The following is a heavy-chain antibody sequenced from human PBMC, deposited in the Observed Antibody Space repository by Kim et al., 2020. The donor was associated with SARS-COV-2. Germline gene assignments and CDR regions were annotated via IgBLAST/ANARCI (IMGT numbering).Heavy chain of an antibody. J-gene: IGHJ3*02. Sequence: GGSLRLSCAASGFTFSSYAMSWVRQAPGKGLEWVSAISGSGGSTYYADSVKGRFTISRDNSKNTLYLQMNSLRAEDTAVYYCAKLLARGATMIVLDTPGAFDIWGQGTMVTVSS. CDR2: ISGSGGST. D-gene: IGHD3-22*01. V-gene: IGHV3-23*01. CDR3: AKLLARGATMIVLDTPGAFDI. CDR1: GFTFSSYA.